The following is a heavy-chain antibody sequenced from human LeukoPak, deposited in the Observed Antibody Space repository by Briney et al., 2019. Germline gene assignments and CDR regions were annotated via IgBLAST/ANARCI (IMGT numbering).Heavy chain of an antibody. Sequence: GGSLRLSCAASGFTFSSYAMHWVRQAPGKGLEWVAVISYDGSNKYYADSVKGRFTISRDNSKNTLYLQMHSLRAEDTAVYYCAKAGAVCSSTSCYANYWGQGTLVTVSS. CDR2: ISYDGSNK. CDR1: GFTFSSYA. CDR3: AKAGAVCSSTSCYANY. D-gene: IGHD2-2*01. J-gene: IGHJ4*02. V-gene: IGHV3-30-3*01.